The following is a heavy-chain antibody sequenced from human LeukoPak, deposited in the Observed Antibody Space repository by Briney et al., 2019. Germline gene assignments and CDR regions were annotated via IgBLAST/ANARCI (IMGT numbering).Heavy chain of an antibody. D-gene: IGHD4-17*01. Sequence: GSLRLSCAASGFTFSSHWMDWVRRPPGKGLEWIGSIYYSGSTYYNPSLKSRVTISVDTSKNQFSLKLSSVTAADTAVYYCATLTTVTTSFSFWGQGTLVTVSS. V-gene: IGHV4-39*01. CDR3: ATLTTVTTSFSF. J-gene: IGHJ4*02. CDR2: IYYSGST. CDR1: GFTFSSHW.